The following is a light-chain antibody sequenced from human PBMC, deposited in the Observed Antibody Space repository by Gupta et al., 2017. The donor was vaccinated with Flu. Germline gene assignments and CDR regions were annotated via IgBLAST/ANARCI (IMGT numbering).Light chain of an antibody. J-gene: IGLJ2*01. CDR2: DTD. V-gene: IGLV8-61*01. Sequence: TITLTCDLTAGSVSSNNYPSWYRQTPGQAPRTLIYDTDSRASGVSDRFSGSVVGNKAALTITGVQADDESDYFCILFVEPGTWLFGGGTKLTV. CDR1: AGSVSSNNY. CDR3: ILFVEPGTWL.